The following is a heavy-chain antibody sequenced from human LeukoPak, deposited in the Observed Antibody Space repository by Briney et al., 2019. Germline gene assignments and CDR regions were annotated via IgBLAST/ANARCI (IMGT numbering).Heavy chain of an antibody. CDR2: ISRSGTTK. CDR1: GFIFSDHD. D-gene: IGHD3-22*01. CDR3: AREGRGYYGDFDY. Sequence: PGGAPRLSCAASGFIFSDHDMGWICQAPGEGLEWILYISRSGTTKYYADSVKGRFTISRDNADNSLYLQLNSLRAEDTAVYYCAREGRGYYGDFDYWGQGTLVTVSS. J-gene: IGHJ4*02. V-gene: IGHV3-11*01.